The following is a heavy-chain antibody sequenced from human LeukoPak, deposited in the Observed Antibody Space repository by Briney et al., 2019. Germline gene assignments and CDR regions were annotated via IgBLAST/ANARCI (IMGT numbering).Heavy chain of an antibody. J-gene: IGHJ4*02. CDR1: GYXFTDYY. CDR3: AAQDFFDY. V-gene: IGHV1-2*02. Sequence: GASVKVSCKASGYXFTDYYMHWVRQAPGQGLEWMGWINPNSGDTNYAQKFQGRVTMTRDTSITTVYMELSRLRSDDTAVYYCAAQDFFDYWGQGTLVTVSS. CDR2: INPNSGDT.